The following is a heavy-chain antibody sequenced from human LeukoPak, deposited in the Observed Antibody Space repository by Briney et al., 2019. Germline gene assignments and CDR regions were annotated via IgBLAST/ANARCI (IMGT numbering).Heavy chain of an antibody. D-gene: IGHD2-15*01. Sequence: ASVKVSCKASGYTFTSYYMHWVRQAPGQGLEWIGIINPSGGSTSYAQKFQGRVTMTRDTSTSTVYMELSSLRSEDTAVYYCARDRCSGGSCYTMDYWGQGTLVTVSS. CDR2: INPSGGST. CDR1: GYTFTSYY. CDR3: ARDRCSGGSCYTMDY. V-gene: IGHV1-46*01. J-gene: IGHJ4*02.